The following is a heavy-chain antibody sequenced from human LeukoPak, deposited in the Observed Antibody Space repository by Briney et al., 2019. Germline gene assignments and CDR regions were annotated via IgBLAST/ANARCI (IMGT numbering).Heavy chain of an antibody. V-gene: IGHV3-21*01. CDR2: ISSGSTYI. J-gene: IGHJ4*02. Sequence: GGSLRLSCAASGFTFSSYRMNWVRQAPGEGLEWVSSISSGSTYINYADSVNGRFTISRDNAKNSLYLQMNSLRAEDTAVYYCARDLGSGYVFFDYWGQGTLVTVSS. CDR3: ARDLGSGYVFFDY. CDR1: GFTFSSYR. D-gene: IGHD5-12*01.